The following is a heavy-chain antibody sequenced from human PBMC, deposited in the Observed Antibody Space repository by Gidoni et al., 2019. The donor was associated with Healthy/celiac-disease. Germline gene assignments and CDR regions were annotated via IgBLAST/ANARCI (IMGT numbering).Heavy chain of an antibody. D-gene: IGHD6-19*01. J-gene: IGHJ4*02. CDR3: ARPYSSGWYPFDY. CDR2: IYYSGGT. Sequence: QLQLQASGPGLVKPSETLSPPCTVSGGSLSSSSYYWGWIRQPPGKGLEGIGSIYYSGGTYYNPSLKGRVTISVDTSKNQFSRKLSSVTAGDTAVYYCARPYSSGWYPFDYWGQGTLVTVSS. V-gene: IGHV4-39*01. CDR1: GGSLSSSSYY.